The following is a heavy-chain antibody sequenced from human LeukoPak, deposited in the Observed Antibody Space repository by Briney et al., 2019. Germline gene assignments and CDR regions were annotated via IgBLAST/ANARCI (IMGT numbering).Heavy chain of an antibody. D-gene: IGHD4-17*01. CDR3: ARGHSPVTTKVSYFQH. V-gene: IGHV4-34*01. CDR2: INHSGST. Sequence: SETLSLTCAVYGGSLSGYYWSWIRQPPGKGLERIGEINHSGSTNYNPSLKSRVAILVDTSKNQFSLKLSSVTAADTAVYYCARGHSPVTTKVSYFQHWGQGTLVTVSS. CDR1: GGSLSGYY. J-gene: IGHJ1*01.